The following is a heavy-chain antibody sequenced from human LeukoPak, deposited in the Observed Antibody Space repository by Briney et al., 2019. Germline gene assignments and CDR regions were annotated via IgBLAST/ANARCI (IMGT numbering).Heavy chain of an antibody. V-gene: IGHV1-2*06. J-gene: IGHJ4*02. CDR2: INPNSGGT. CDR3: ARAPRVVTMFSLPTSDY. CDR1: GYTFTGYY. D-gene: IGHD4-23*01. Sequence: GASVKVSCKASGYTFTGYYMHWGRQAPGQGLEWMGRINPNSGGTNYAQKFQGRVTMTRDTSISTAYMELSRLRSDDTAVYYCARAPRVVTMFSLPTSDYWGQGTLVTVSS.